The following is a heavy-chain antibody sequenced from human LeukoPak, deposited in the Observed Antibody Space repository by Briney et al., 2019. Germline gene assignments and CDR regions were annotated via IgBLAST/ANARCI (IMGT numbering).Heavy chain of an antibody. CDR2: MKEDGSEK. J-gene: IGHJ4*02. CDR3: ARNWGYFDY. CDR1: GFTFSSYG. Sequence: GGSLRLSCAASGFTFSSYGMHWVRQAPGKGLEWVATMKEDGSEKYYVDSLKGRFTISRDNAKKSLYLQMNSLRDEDTAVYYCARNWGYFDYWGQGTLVTVSS. D-gene: IGHD7-27*01. V-gene: IGHV3-7*01.